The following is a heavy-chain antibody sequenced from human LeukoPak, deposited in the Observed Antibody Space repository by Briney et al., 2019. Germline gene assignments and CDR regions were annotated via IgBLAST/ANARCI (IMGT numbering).Heavy chain of an antibody. CDR2: INPNSGGT. V-gene: IGHV1-2*02. J-gene: IGHJ4*02. CDR1: GYTFTGYY. CDR3: ARDREGYYYDSSGYYGY. D-gene: IGHD3-22*01. Sequence: ASVKVSCKASGYTFTGYYMHWVRQAPGQGLEWMGWINPNSGGTNYAQKFQGRVTMTRDTPISAAYMELSRLRSDDTAVYYCARDREGYYYDSSGYYGYWGQGTLVTVSS.